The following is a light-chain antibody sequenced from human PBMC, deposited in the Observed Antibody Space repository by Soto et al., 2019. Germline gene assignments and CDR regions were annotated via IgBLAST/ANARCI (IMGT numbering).Light chain of an antibody. J-gene: IGKJ5*01. V-gene: IGKV3-20*01. CDR3: QQYDVSPIT. Sequence: IVLTQSPGTLSLSPGERATLSCRASQSVRSERLAWYQHKRGQAPRLVIFDASSRATGIPERFSGSGSGTDFTLTITRLEPEDFAVYFCQQYDVSPITFGLGTRLEIK. CDR2: DAS. CDR1: QSVRSER.